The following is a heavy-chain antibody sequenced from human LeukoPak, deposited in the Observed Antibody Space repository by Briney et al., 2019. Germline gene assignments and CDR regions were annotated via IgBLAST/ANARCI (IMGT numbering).Heavy chain of an antibody. D-gene: IGHD3-10*01. CDR2: INHSGST. J-gene: IGHJ6*03. V-gene: IGHV4-34*01. CDR1: GGSFSGYY. Sequence: SETLSLTCAVYGGSFSGYYWNWIRQPPGKGLEWIGEINHSGSTNYNPSLKSRVTISVDTSKNQFSLKLSSVTAADTAVYYCARLRTQVRGVIGRYYYYMDVWGKGTTVIVSS. CDR3: ARLRTQVRGVIGRYYYYMDV.